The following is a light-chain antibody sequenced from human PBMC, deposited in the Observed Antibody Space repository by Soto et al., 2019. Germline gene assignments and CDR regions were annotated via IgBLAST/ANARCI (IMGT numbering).Light chain of an antibody. CDR2: GAS. V-gene: IGKV3-15*01. Sequence: EIVMTQSPATLPVSPGERATLSCRASQSVSSNVAWFQQKPGQAPRLLIYGASTRATGIPARFSGSGSGTEFTLTISSLQSEDFAVYYCHQYNNWWTFGQGTKVEIK. CDR3: HQYNNWWT. J-gene: IGKJ1*01. CDR1: QSVSSN.